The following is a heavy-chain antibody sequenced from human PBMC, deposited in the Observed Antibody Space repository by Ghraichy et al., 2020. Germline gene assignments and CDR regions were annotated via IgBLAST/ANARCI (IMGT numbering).Heavy chain of an antibody. Sequence: ASVKVSCKASGYTFTSYGISWVRQAPGQGLEWMGWLSAYNGNTNYAQKLQGRVPMTTDPSTSTAYMELRRLRSDDTAVYYCARDGGYCTNGVCYDGGYNWFDPWGQGTLVTVSS. CDR1: GYTFTSYG. CDR3: ARDGGYCTNGVCYDGGYNWFDP. CDR2: LSAYNGNT. D-gene: IGHD2-8*01. V-gene: IGHV1-18*01. J-gene: IGHJ5*02.